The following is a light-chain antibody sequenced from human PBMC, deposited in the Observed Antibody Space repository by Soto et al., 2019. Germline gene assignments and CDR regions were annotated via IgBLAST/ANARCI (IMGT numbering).Light chain of an antibody. CDR1: QSVTGSK. CDR2: GAS. V-gene: IGKV3-20*01. J-gene: IGKJ2*01. CDR3: QQYGNSPFT. Sequence: EIVLTQSPGPLSLSPGTRATLSCRASQSVTGSKLAWYQQRPGQAPRLLIYGASTRATDIPARFSGSGSGTNYTLTISVLEPEDFALYFCQQYGNSPFTFGQGTKLDIK.